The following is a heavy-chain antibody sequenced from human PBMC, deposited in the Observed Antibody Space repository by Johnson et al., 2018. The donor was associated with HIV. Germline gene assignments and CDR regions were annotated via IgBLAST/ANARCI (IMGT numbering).Heavy chain of an antibody. D-gene: IGHD3-9*01. J-gene: IGHJ3*02. Sequence: QMQLVESGGGLIQPGGSLRLFCAASGFIVSSNYMRWVRQAPGKGLEWVSYIDSSGSGIYYADSVKGRFTISRDNAKNSLYLQMNSLRAGDTAAYYCARAGDYDILTGSLMKGAFDIWGQGTMVTVSS. CDR2: IDSSGSGI. CDR1: GFIVSSNY. V-gene: IGHV3-11*04. CDR3: ARAGDYDILTGSLMKGAFDI.